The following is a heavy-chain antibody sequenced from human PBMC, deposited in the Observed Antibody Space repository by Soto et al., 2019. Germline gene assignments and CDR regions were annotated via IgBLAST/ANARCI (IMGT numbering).Heavy chain of an antibody. CDR3: AKHQMTTVTHLDY. J-gene: IGHJ4*02. D-gene: IGHD4-17*01. Sequence: SETLSLTCAVYGGSFSGYYWSWIRQPPGKGLEWIGEINRSGSTNYNPSLKSRVTISVDTSKNQFSLKLSSVTAADTAVYYCAKHQMTTVTHLDYWGQGTLVTVSS. V-gene: IGHV4-34*01. CDR1: GGSFSGYY. CDR2: INRSGST.